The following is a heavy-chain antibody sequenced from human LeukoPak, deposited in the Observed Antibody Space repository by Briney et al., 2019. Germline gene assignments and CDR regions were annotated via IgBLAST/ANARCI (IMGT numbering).Heavy chain of an antibody. D-gene: IGHD2-8*02. J-gene: IGHJ2*01. Sequence: GGSLRLSCAGSGFIFNSHWMTWVRQAPGMGLEWVGNIRQDGDEKFYADSVRGRFTISRDNAKNSLYLHLNSLRAEDTAFYCARVRTEWYIDLWGRGTLVTVSP. CDR1: GFIFNSHW. CDR2: IRQDGDEK. CDR3: ARVRTEWYIDL. V-gene: IGHV3-7*01.